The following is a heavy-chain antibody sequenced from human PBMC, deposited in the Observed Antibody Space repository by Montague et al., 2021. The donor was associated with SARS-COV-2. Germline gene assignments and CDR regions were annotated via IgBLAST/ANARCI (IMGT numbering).Heavy chain of an antibody. J-gene: IGHJ4*02. CDR2: IDWDDDT. D-gene: IGHD6-19*01. Sequence: VKPTQTLTLTCTFSGFPLNTRGMCVSWIRQPPGKALEWLARIDWDDDTYYTTSLKTRLTISKDTSKNQVALTMTNMDPVDTATYYCARTFAPSAVAVDYWGQGTLVTVSS. CDR3: ARTFAPSAVAVDY. V-gene: IGHV2-70*11. CDR1: GFPLNTRGMC.